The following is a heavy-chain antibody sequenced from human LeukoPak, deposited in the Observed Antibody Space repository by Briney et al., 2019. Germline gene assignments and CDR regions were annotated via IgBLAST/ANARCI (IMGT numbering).Heavy chain of an antibody. CDR1: GGSISSSSYY. J-gene: IGHJ2*01. CDR2: IYYSGST. D-gene: IGHD3-22*01. Sequence: SETLSLTSTVSGGSISSSSYYWGWIRQPPGKGLEWIGSIYYSGSTYYNPSLKSRVTISVDTSKNQFSLKLSSVTAADTAVYYCARPSPPMIAGTDQETWYFDLWGRGTLVTVSS. V-gene: IGHV4-39*01. CDR3: ARPSPPMIAGTDQETWYFDL.